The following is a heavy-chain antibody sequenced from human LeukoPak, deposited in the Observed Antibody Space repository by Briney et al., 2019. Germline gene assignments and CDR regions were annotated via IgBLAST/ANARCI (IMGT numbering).Heavy chain of an antibody. CDR1: GYTFTSYA. V-gene: IGHV7-4-1*02. D-gene: IGHD6-13*01. J-gene: IGHJ5*02. CDR2: INTNTGNP. Sequence: ASVKVSCKASGYTFTSYAMNWVRQAPGQGLEWMGWINTNTGNPTYAQGFTGRFVFSLDTSVSTAYLQISSLKAEDTAVYYCAGDWEQQLAPNWFDPWGQGTLVTVSS. CDR3: AGDWEQQLAPNWFDP.